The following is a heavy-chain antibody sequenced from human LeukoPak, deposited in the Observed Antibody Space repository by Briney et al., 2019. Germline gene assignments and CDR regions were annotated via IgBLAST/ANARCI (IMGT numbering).Heavy chain of an antibody. CDR1: GFTVSSNY. CDR3: ARVLTISRNYYYGMDV. V-gene: IGHV3-66*01. D-gene: IGHD1-14*01. Sequence: GGSLRLSCAASGFTVSSNYMSWVRQAPGKGLEWVSVIYSGGSTYYADSVKGRFTISRDNSKNTLYLQMNSLRAEDTAVYYCARVLTISRNYYYGMDVWGQGTTVTVSS. J-gene: IGHJ6*02. CDR2: IYSGGST.